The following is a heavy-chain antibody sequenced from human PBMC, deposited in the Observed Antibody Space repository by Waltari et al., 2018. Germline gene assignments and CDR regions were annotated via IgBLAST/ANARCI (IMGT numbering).Heavy chain of an antibody. J-gene: IGHJ2*01. CDR3: ATYYGGNSGYWYFDL. CDR1: GFTFSSYA. Sequence: EVQLVESGGGLVQPGGSLRLSCAASGFTFSSYAMHWVRQAPGKGLEYVSAIGSNGGSIDYANSVKGRFTISRDNSKNTLYLQMGSLRAEDMAVYYCATYYGGNSGYWYFDLWGRGTLVTVSS. D-gene: IGHD4-17*01. V-gene: IGHV3-64*01. CDR2: IGSNGGSI.